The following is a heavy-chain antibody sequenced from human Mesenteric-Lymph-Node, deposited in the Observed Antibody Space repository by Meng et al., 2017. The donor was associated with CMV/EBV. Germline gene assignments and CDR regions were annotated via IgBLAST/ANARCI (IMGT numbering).Heavy chain of an antibody. V-gene: IGHV4-59*01. Sequence: SETLSLTCTVSGGSISEYYWSWIRQPPGKGLEWIGYIYYTGSTNYNPSLMSRVTMSLDTSKNQFSLRLSTLTAADTAVYYCARGEYSSSGADYWGQGTLVTVSS. D-gene: IGHD6-13*01. J-gene: IGHJ4*02. CDR3: ARGEYSSSGADY. CDR1: GGSISEYY. CDR2: IYYTGST.